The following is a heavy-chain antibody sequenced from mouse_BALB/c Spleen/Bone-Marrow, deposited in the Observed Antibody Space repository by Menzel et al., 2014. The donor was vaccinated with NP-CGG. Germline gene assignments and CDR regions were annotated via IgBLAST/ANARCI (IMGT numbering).Heavy chain of an antibody. D-gene: IGHD3-1*01. V-gene: IGHV1-81*01. CDR3: ARGLGLPFYAMDY. J-gene: IGHJ4*01. Sequence: QVQLQQSGPELVKPGASVKVSCKASGYTFTDYVISWVKQRTGQGLEWIGEIYPGSGSTYYNEKFKGKATLTADKSSNTAYMQLSSLTSEDSAVYFCARGLGLPFYAMDYWGQGTSVTVSS. CDR1: GYTFTDYV. CDR2: IYPGSGST.